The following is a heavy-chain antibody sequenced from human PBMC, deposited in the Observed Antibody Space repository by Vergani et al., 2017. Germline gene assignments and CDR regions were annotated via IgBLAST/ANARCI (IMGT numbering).Heavy chain of an antibody. CDR2: IYSGGST. CDR1: GFTVSSNY. Sequence: EVQLVESGGGLVQPGGSLRLSCAASGFTVSSNYMSWVRQAPGTGLEWVSVIYSGGSTYYADSVKGRFTISRDNSKNTLYLQMNSLRAEDTAVYYCARASGSYYSGFDYWGQGTLVTVSS. CDR3: ARASGSYYSGFDY. V-gene: IGHV3-53*01. J-gene: IGHJ4*02. D-gene: IGHD1-26*01.